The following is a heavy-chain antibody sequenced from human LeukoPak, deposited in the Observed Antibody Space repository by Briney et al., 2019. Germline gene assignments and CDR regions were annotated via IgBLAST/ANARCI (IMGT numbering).Heavy chain of an antibody. D-gene: IGHD6-19*01. Sequence: PSETLSLTCTVSGGSINSYYWSWIRQPPGKGLEWIGYIYYSGSTNSNPSLKSRVTISVDTSKNQFSLKLSSVTAADTAVYYCARARYSSGWFREYYYYYMDVWGKGTTVTISS. J-gene: IGHJ6*03. CDR1: GGSINSYY. CDR2: IYYSGST. CDR3: ARARYSSGWFREYYYYYMDV. V-gene: IGHV4-59*01.